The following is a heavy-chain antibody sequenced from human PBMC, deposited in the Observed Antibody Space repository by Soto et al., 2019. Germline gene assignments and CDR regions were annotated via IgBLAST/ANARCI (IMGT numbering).Heavy chain of an antibody. D-gene: IGHD3-16*01. J-gene: IGHJ4*02. CDR1: GGSISSGDYY. CDR3: AIRGEMATHRGPAFDY. CDR2: IYYIGST. V-gene: IGHV4-30-4*01. Sequence: PSETLSLTCTVSGGSISSGDYYWSWIRQPPGKGLEWFGYIYYIGSTYYNPSLKSRVTISVDTSKNQFSLKLSSVTAADTALYYCAIRGEMATHRGPAFDYWGQGTLVTVSS.